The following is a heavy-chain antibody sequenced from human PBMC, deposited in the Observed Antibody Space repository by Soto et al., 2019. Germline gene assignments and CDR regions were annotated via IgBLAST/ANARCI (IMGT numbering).Heavy chain of an antibody. Sequence: ASVKVSCTASGYTLTSYYMHWVRQAPGQGLEWMGIINPSGGSTSYAQKFQGRVTMTRDTSTSTVYMELSSLRSEDTAVYYCARDYDFWSGYDPMDVWGQGTTVTVSS. CDR1: GYTLTSYY. J-gene: IGHJ6*02. CDR3: ARDYDFWSGYDPMDV. V-gene: IGHV1-46*01. D-gene: IGHD3-3*01. CDR2: INPSGGST.